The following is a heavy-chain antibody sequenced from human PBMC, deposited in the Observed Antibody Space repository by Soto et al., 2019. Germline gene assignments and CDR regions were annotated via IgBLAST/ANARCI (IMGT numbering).Heavy chain of an antibody. CDR3: ARAYSSGWFSYFDF. CDR1: GFSISTDSAA. Sequence: RSQTLSLTCDISGFSISTDSAAWNWIRQSPSRGLEWLGRTYYRSGWSREYAVSVRGRITINPDTSKNQFSLQLNSVTPEDTAVYYCARAYSSGWFSYFDFWGQGTLVTVSP. V-gene: IGHV6-1*01. D-gene: IGHD6-19*01. CDR2: TYYRSGWSR. J-gene: IGHJ4*02.